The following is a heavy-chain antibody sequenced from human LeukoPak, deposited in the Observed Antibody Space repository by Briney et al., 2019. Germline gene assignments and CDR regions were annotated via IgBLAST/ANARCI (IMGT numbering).Heavy chain of an antibody. J-gene: IGHJ4*02. CDR3: ARSRGAGPGAYFDY. D-gene: IGHD6-19*01. CDR1: GFTFSNYA. V-gene: IGHV3-11*03. CDR2: ISNSGSYT. Sequence: PGGSLRLSCAASGFTFSNYAMNCIRQAPGKGLEWVSYISNSGSYTNYADSVKGRFTISRDNAKNSLYLQMNSLRAEDTAVYYCARSRGAGPGAYFDYWGQGTLITVSS.